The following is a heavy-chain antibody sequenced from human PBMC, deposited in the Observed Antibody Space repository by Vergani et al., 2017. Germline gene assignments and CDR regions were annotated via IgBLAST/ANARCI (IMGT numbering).Heavy chain of an antibody. J-gene: IGHJ6*02. CDR2: ISGSGDST. CDR1: GFTFNNYA. V-gene: IGHV3-23*01. Sequence: EVQLLESGGDLVQPGGSLRLSCAASGFTFNNYAMNWVRQAPGKGLEWVSGISGSGDSTYYAGSVKGRFTISRDSYKNTLYLQMNSMSAGDTAVYYCARANPRNSGYDYLSTHHAMNVWGQGTTVTVS. D-gene: IGHD5-12*01. CDR3: ARANPRNSGYDYLSTHHAMNV.